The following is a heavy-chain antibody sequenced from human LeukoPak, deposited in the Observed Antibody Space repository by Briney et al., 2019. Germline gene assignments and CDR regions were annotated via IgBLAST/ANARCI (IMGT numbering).Heavy chain of an antibody. CDR3: ARGGYAYYFDY. V-gene: IGHV4-34*01. CDR1: GGSFSGYY. J-gene: IGHJ4*02. D-gene: IGHD5-12*01. CDR2: INHSGST. Sequence: SETLSLTCTVYGGSFSGYYWSWIRQPPGKGLEWIGEINHSGSTNYNPSLKSRVTISVDTSKNQFSLKLSSVTAADTAVYYCARGGYAYYFDYWGQGTLVTVSS.